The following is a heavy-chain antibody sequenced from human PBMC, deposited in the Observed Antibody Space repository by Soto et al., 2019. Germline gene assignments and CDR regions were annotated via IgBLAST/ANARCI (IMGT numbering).Heavy chain of an antibody. CDR2: IMPTFGSA. Sequence: ASVKVSCKASGGTFSGHGIAWVRQVPGQGLEWMGGIMPTFGSATYAPKFQGRVTISTDKSTSTAYMELSSLRSEDTAVYFCASERSAQYFDYWGQGTLVTVSS. CDR3: ASERSAQYFDY. V-gene: IGHV1-69*05. D-gene: IGHD1-26*01. J-gene: IGHJ4*02. CDR1: GGTFSGHG.